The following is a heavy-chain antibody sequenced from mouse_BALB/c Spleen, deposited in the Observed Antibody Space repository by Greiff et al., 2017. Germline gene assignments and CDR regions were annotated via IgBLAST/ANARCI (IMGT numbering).Heavy chain of an antibody. CDR1: GFTFSSYA. Sequence: EVHLVESGGGLVKPGGSLKLSCAASGFTFSSYAMSWVRQSPEKRLEWVAEISSGGSYTYYPDTVTGRFTISRDNAKNTLYLEMSSLRSEDTAMYYCARQCNYAMDYWGQGTSVTVSS. CDR3: ARQCNYAMDY. CDR2: ISSGGSYT. V-gene: IGHV5-9-4*01. J-gene: IGHJ4*01. D-gene: IGHD6-1*01.